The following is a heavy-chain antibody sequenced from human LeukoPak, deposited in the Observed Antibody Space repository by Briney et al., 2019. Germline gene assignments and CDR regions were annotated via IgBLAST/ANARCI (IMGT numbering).Heavy chain of an antibody. V-gene: IGHV7-4-1*02. CDR3: STRPGATGFDY. CDR1: GYTFTSYA. Sequence: GASVKVSCKASGYTFTSYAMNRVRQAPGQGLEWMGWINTNTGNPTYAQGFTGRFVFSLDTSVSTAYLQISSLKAEDTAVYYCSTRPGATGFDYWGQGTLVTVSS. CDR2: INTNTGNP. D-gene: IGHD1-26*01. J-gene: IGHJ4*02.